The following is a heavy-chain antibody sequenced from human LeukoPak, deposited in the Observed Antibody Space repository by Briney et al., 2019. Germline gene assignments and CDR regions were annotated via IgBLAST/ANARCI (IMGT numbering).Heavy chain of an antibody. V-gene: IGHV3-11*06. CDR3: ARDRADIAAAGTGSYYYYYGMDV. Sequence: GGSLRLSCAASGFTFSDPYMSWIRRAPGKGLEWISYISGSSSDTNYADSVKGRFTISRDNAEKSLYLQMNNLGIEDTAMYYCARDRADIAAAGTGSYYYYYGMDVWGQGTTVTVSS. CDR1: GFTFSDPY. J-gene: IGHJ6*02. D-gene: IGHD6-13*01. CDR2: ISGSSSDT.